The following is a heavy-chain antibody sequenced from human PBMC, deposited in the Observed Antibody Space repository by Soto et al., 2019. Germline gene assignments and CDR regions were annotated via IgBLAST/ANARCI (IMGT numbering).Heavy chain of an antibody. CDR2: ISSSSSYI. CDR1: GFTFSSYS. CDR3: ARSDYGDFHFDY. Sequence: EVQLVESGGGLVKPGGSLRLSCAASGFTFSSYSMNWVRQAPGKGLEWVSSISSSSSYIYYADSVKGRFTISRDNAKNSLYLQMNSLRAEDTAVYCCARSDYGDFHFDYWGQGTLVTVSS. D-gene: IGHD4-17*01. V-gene: IGHV3-21*01. J-gene: IGHJ4*02.